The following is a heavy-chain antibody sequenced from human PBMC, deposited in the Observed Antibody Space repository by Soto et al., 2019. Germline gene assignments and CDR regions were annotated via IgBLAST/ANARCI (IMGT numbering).Heavy chain of an antibody. CDR1: GFTVSSNY. CDR3: ARVQHGGYTGTWNYFDY. J-gene: IGHJ4*02. D-gene: IGHD4-17*01. V-gene: IGHV3-66*01. CDR2: IYSGGST. Sequence: GGSLSLSCAASGFTVSSNYMSWVRQAPGKGLEWVSVIYSGGSTYYADSVKGRFTISRDNSKNTLCLQMNSLRAEDTAVYYCARVQHGGYTGTWNYFDYWGQGTLVTVSS.